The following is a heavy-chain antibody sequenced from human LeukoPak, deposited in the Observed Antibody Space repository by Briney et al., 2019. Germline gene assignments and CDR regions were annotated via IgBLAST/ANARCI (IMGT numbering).Heavy chain of an antibody. V-gene: IGHV1-2*02. CDR2: IGPHSTFT. J-gene: IGHJ4*02. D-gene: IGHD2/OR15-2a*01. CDR1: GFAFTDHY. CDR3: VREGEGPLSKDFDY. Sequence: ASMKVSCKSSGFAFTDHYIHWVRQGPGQGLEWMGYIGPHSTFTSSPQEFQGRVTMTRDASMSTAYMELTRLTSDDTAVYYCVREGEGPLSKDFDYWGQGTLVAVSS.